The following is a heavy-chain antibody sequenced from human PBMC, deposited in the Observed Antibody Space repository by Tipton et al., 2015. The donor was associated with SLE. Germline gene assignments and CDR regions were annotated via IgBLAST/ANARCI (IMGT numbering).Heavy chain of an antibody. Sequence: TLSLTCAVSGYSISDVYFWNWIRQPPGKGLEWIGSIYRSGSSYYNPSLKSRVTISADTSKNQFSLKLSSVTAADTAVYYCARLYGGYYYYGLDVWGQGTTVTVSS. CDR2: IYRSGSS. J-gene: IGHJ6*02. CDR1: GYSISDVYF. V-gene: IGHV4-38-2*01. D-gene: IGHD4-23*01. CDR3: ARLYGGYYYYGLDV.